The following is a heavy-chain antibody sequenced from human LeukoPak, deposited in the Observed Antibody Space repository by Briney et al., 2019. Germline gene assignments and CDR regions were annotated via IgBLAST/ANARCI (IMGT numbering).Heavy chain of an antibody. CDR2: VSSGFHA. V-gene: IGHV3-13*01. CDR3: VREARGYHYTYFDY. D-gene: IGHD5-18*01. J-gene: IGHJ4*02. CDR1: GVTLGSHD. Sequence: GGSLRLSCTASGVTLGSHDMHGVRQIPGQGREWVAAVSSGFHAFFADSVQGRFTVSREDARNSLYLQMNSLRAGDTAVYYCVREARGYHYTYFDYWGQGTLVTVSS.